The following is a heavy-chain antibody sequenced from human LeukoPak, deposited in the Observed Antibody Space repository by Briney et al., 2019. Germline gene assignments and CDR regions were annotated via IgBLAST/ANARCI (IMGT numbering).Heavy chain of an antibody. Sequence: ASVKVSCKASGYTFTGYYMHWVRQAPGQGLEWTGWINPNSGGTNYAQKFQGRVNMTRDTSISTAYMELSRLRSDDTAVYYCARESIVVVVAATGIDYWGQGTLVTVSS. J-gene: IGHJ4*02. V-gene: IGHV1-2*02. CDR2: INPNSGGT. D-gene: IGHD2-15*01. CDR3: ARESIVVVVAATGIDY. CDR1: GYTFTGYY.